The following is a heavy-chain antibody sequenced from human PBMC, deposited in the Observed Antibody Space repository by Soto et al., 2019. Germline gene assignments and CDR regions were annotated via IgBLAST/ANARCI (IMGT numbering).Heavy chain of an antibody. V-gene: IGHV3-48*02. Sequence: PGGSLRLSCAASGFTFSSCSMNWVRQAPGKGLEWVSYISSSSSTIYYADSVKGRFTISRDNAKNSLYLQMNSLRDEDTAVYYCARYRAAAGNNYYYYGMDVWGQGTTVTVSS. D-gene: IGHD6-13*01. J-gene: IGHJ6*02. CDR2: ISSSSSTI. CDR3: ARYRAAAGNNYYYYGMDV. CDR1: GFTFSSCS.